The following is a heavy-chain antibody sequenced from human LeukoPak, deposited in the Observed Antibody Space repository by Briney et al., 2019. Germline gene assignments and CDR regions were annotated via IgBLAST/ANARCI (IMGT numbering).Heavy chain of an antibody. V-gene: IGHV1-69*13. J-gene: IGHJ4*02. CDR3: AVTTPGPYYFDY. Sequence: ASVKVSCKASGGTFSSYAISWVRQAPGQGLEWMGGIIPIFGTANYAQKFQGRVTITADESTSTAYMELGSLRSEDTAVYYCAVTTPGPYYFDYWGQGTLVTVSS. CDR1: GGTFSSYA. CDR2: IIPIFGTA. D-gene: IGHD4-17*01.